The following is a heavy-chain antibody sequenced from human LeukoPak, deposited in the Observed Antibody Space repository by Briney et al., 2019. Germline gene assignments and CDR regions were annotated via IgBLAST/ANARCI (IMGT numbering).Heavy chain of an antibody. V-gene: IGHV3-23*01. CDR3: AKDLAYYDSSGYPD. D-gene: IGHD3-22*01. J-gene: IGHJ4*02. CDR1: GFTFSSYA. CDR2: ISGSGGST. Sequence: GGSLRLSCAASGFTFSSYAMSWVRQAPGKGLEWVSGISGSGGSTYYADSVKGRFTISRDNSRNTLYLQMNSLRAEDTAVYYCAKDLAYYDSSGYPDWGQGTLVTVSS.